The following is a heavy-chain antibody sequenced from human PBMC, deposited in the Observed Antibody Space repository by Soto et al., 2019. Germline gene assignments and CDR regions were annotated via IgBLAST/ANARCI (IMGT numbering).Heavy chain of an antibody. V-gene: IGHV4-39*01. CDR3: ARHGNSYALDY. J-gene: IGHJ4*02. CDR2: IYYSGST. CDR1: GFSISSSSYY. Sequence: SETLSLTCTFSGFSISSSSYYLGWIRQPPGKGLEWIGSIYYSGSTYYNPSLKSRVTISVDTSKNQFSLKLSSVTAADTAVYYCARHGNSYALDYWGQGTLVTVSS. D-gene: IGHD5-18*01.